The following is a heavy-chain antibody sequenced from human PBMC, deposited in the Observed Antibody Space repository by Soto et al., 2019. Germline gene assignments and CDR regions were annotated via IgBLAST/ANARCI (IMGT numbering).Heavy chain of an antibody. J-gene: IGHJ6*02. Sequence: EVQVVESGGGLVQPGGSLRLTCVASGFSISDHYMDWVRQAPGKGLEWLGRIRNKANSYSTDYAASVKGRFSISRDDSKNSLNLQMNSLKTEDTAVYYCTRGKISGLSYYGLDVWGQGTTVTVSS. CDR3: TRGKISGLSYYGLDV. CDR2: IRNKANSYST. V-gene: IGHV3-72*01. D-gene: IGHD5-12*01. CDR1: GFSISDHY.